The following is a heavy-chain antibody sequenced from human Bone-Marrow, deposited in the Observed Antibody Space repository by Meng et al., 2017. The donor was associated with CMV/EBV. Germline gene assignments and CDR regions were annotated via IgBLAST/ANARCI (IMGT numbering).Heavy chain of an antibody. CDR2: ISSSSSYI. CDR1: GFTFSSYS. V-gene: IGHV3-21*01. J-gene: IGHJ6*02. CDR3: ARDVVDCTNGVCARRGMDV. Sequence: GESLKISCAASGFTFSSYSMNWVRQAPGKGLEWVSSISSSSSYIYYADSVKGRFTISRDNAKNSLYLQMNSLRAEDTAVHYCARDVVDCTNGVCARRGMDVWGQGTTVTVSS. D-gene: IGHD2-8*01.